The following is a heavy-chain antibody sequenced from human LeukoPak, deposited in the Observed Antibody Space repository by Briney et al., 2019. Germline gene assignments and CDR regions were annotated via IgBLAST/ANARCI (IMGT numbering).Heavy chain of an antibody. CDR3: ARDPGGNWNDVGAFDI. CDR1: GYTFTSYG. CDR2: ISAYNGNT. J-gene: IGHJ3*02. V-gene: IGHV1-18*01. Sequence: ASVKVSCKASGYTFTSYGISWVRQAPGQGLEWMGWISAYNGNTNYAQKLQGRVTMTTDTSTSTAYMELRSLRSDDTAVYYCARDPGGNWNDVGAFDIWGQGTMVTVSS. D-gene: IGHD1-20*01.